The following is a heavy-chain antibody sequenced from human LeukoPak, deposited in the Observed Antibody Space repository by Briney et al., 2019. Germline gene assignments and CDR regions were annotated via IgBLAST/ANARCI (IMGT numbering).Heavy chain of an antibody. CDR1: GFSLSTSGMC. Sequence: SGPALVKPTRTLTLTCTFSGFSLSTSGMCVSWIRQPPGKALEWLARIDWDDDKYYSTSLKTRLTISKDTSKNQVVLTMTNMDPVDTATYYCARIVATISLGYMDVWGKGTTVTVSS. J-gene: IGHJ6*03. V-gene: IGHV2-70*11. CDR2: IDWDDDK. D-gene: IGHD5-12*01. CDR3: ARIVATISLGYMDV.